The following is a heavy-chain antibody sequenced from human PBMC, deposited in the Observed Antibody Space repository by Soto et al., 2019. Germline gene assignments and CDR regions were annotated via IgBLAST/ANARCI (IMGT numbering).Heavy chain of an antibody. CDR2: IIPIFGTA. Sequence: SVKVSCKASGGTFSIYAISWVLQSPLQWLDWMGGIIPIFGTANYAQKFQGRVTITADESTSTAYMELSSLRSEDTAVYYCAREDIVVVPAAIRIYGMDVWGQGTTVTVSS. D-gene: IGHD2-2*02. V-gene: IGHV1-69*13. CDR1: GGTFSIYA. J-gene: IGHJ6*02. CDR3: AREDIVVVPAAIRIYGMDV.